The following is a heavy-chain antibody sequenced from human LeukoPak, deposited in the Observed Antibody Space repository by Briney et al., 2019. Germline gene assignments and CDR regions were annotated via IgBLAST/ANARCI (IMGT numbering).Heavy chain of an antibody. D-gene: IGHD6-19*01. V-gene: IGHV1-2*02. CDR2: INPNSGGT. J-gene: IGHJ4*02. CDR3: ARVDRETYSSGWFDY. Sequence: ASVKVSCKASGYTFTGYCMHWVRQAPGQGLEWMGWINPNSGGTNYAQKFQGRVTMTRDTSISTAYMELSRLRSDDTAVYYCARVDRETYSSGWFDYWGQGTLVTVSS. CDR1: GYTFTGYC.